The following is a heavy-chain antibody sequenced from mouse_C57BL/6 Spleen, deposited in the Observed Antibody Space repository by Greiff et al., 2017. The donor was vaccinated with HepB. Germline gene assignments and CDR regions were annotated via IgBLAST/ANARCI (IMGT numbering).Heavy chain of an antibody. CDR3: ARVITTVVATTSFDY. Sequence: EVQLQQSGPELVKPGASVKISCKASGYTFTDYYMNWVKQSHGKSLEWIGDINPNNGGTSYNQKFKGKATLTVDKSSSTAYMELRSLTSEDSAVYYCARVITTVVATTSFDYWGQGTTLTVSS. D-gene: IGHD1-1*01. CDR1: GYTFTDYY. V-gene: IGHV1-26*01. CDR2: INPNNGGT. J-gene: IGHJ2*01.